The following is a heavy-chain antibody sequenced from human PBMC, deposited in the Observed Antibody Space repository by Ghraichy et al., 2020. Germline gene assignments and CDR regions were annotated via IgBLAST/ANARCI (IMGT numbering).Heavy chain of an antibody. D-gene: IGHD3-9*01. CDR3: ARDVGRDYDFWSGYPDYDILTGYYSFIVY. CDR2: ISSSSNYI. J-gene: IGHJ4*02. Sequence: GGSLRLSCVASGFTFSSYSMNWVRQAPGKGLEWVSSISSSSNYIYYADSVKGRFTISRDNAKNSLYLQMNSLRGEDTAVYYCARDVGRDYDFWSGYPDYDILTGYYSFIVYWGQGTLVTVSS. CDR1: GFTFSSYS. V-gene: IGHV3-21*06.